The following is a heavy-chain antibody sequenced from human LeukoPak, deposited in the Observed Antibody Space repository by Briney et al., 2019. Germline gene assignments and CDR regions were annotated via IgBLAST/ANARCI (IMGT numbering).Heavy chain of an antibody. J-gene: IGHJ6*03. Sequence: ASVKASCKLSGYTFTSYDINWVRQATGQGLEWMGWMNPNVGKTGYAHNFQGRSTMTRNPSISTAYMQLSSLTSEDTAVYYCARGLKAVVTAIYYYYMDVGGKGTTVTISS. CDR3: ARGLKAVVTAIYYYYMDV. CDR2: MNPNVGKT. CDR1: GYTFTSYD. V-gene: IGHV1-8*01. D-gene: IGHD2-21*02.